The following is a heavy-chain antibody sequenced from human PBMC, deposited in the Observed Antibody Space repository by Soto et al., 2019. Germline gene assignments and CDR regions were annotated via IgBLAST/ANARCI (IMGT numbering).Heavy chain of an antibody. CDR3: ARISLNDYGDYDAFDI. CDR2: INAGNGNT. J-gene: IGHJ3*02. CDR1: GYTFTSYA. V-gene: IGHV1-3*01. D-gene: IGHD4-17*01. Sequence: GSVKVSCKASGYTFTSYAMHWVRQAPGQRLEWMGWINAGNGNTKYSQKFQGRVTITRDTSASTAYMELSSLRSEDTAVYYCARISLNDYGDYDAFDIWGQGTMVTVSS.